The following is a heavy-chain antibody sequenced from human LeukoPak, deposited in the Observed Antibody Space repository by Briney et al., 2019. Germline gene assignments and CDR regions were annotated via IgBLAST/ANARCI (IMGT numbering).Heavy chain of an antibody. CDR1: GFSFSGYV. Sequence: GGSLRLSCAASGFSFSGYVMTWVRQPPGKGLQWVADISGSGGSTYYADSVKGRFSISRDNSKNTLYLQMGSLRAEDMAVYYCARDANYDFWSGYKGWFDPWGQGTLVTVSS. J-gene: IGHJ5*02. D-gene: IGHD3-3*01. V-gene: IGHV3-23*01. CDR3: ARDANYDFWSGYKGWFDP. CDR2: ISGSGGST.